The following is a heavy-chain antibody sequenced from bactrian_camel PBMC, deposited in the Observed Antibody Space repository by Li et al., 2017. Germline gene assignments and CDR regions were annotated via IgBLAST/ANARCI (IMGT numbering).Heavy chain of an antibody. CDR3: AAGRRGDCRYFLVSLSDDRADY. D-gene: IGHD7*01. CDR2: VYTGDYGTP. Sequence: HVQLVESGGGSVQAGGSLRLSCAASGYTYGSTCMGWFRQAPGKEREGVAAVYTGDYGTPYYADSVKGRFTISRDNVKQSLNLQMSSLKPEDSAEYYCAAGRRGDCRYFLVSLSDDRADYWGEGTQVTVS. V-gene: IGHV3S1*01. J-gene: IGHJ4*01. CDR1: GYTYGSTC.